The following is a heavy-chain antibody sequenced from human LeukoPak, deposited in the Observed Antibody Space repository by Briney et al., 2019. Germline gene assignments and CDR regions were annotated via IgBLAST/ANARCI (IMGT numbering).Heavy chain of an antibody. Sequence: GGSLRLSCAASGFTFSSSWMHWVRHAPGKGLVWGSRINSYGSSTSSADSAKGRFTISRDNAKNTLYLQMNSLRAEDTAVYYCARDYDYGGNWFDPWGQGTLVTVSS. J-gene: IGHJ5*02. D-gene: IGHD4-23*01. CDR1: GFTFSSSW. V-gene: IGHV3-74*01. CDR3: ARDYDYGGNWFDP. CDR2: INSYGSST.